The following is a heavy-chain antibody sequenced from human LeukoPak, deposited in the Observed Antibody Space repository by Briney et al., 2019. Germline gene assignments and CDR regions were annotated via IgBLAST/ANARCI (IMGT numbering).Heavy chain of an antibody. Sequence: PSETLSLTCTVSGGSISSGSYYWSWIRQPPGKGLEWIGYIYYSGSTNYNPSLKSRVTISVDTSKNQFSLKLSSVTAADTAVYYCARRNKFSSGWFVIDYWGQGTLVTVSS. J-gene: IGHJ4*02. D-gene: IGHD6-19*01. CDR1: GGSISSGSYY. CDR2: IYYSGST. CDR3: ARRNKFSSGWFVIDY. V-gene: IGHV4-61*01.